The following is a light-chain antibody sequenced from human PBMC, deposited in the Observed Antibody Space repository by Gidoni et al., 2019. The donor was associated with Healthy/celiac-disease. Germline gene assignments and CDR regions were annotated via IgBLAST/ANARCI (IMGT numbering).Light chain of an antibody. V-gene: IGKV2-30*01. Sequence: EVVMTPSPLSLPVTLGQPASISCSYSQSLLYRDGNTSLNWFQQRPGQSPRRLLYKVSTRDSGVPDRFSGSGSGTDFTLKISRVEAEDVGVYYCMQGTHWRTFGQGTKVEIK. CDR3: MQGTHWRT. J-gene: IGKJ1*01. CDR2: KVS. CDR1: QSLLYRDGNTS.